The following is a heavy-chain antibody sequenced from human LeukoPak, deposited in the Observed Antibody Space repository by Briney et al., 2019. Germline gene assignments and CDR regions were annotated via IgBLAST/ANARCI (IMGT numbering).Heavy chain of an antibody. V-gene: IGHV1-69*04. CDR3: ARSGSYSAEYFQH. D-gene: IGHD1-26*01. Sequence: SVKVSCKASGGTFSSYAISWVRQAPGQGLEWMGRIIPILGIANYAQKFQGRVTITADKSTSTAYMELSSLRSEDTAVYYCARSGSYSAEYFQHWGQGTLATVSS. CDR2: IIPILGIA. CDR1: GGTFSSYA. J-gene: IGHJ1*01.